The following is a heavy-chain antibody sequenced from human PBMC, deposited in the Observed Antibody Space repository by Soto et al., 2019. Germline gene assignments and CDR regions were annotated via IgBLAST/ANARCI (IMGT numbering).Heavy chain of an antibody. Sequence: QVQLQQWGAGLLKPSETLSLTCAVYGASFSGYYWSWIRQPPGKGLEWIGEITHSGSTNYNPSLKXRVTISVATSKNQFSLKRSSVTAADTAVYYCARGRLGGAADGGQGTLVTVSS. CDR2: ITHSGST. V-gene: IGHV4-34*01. CDR1: GASFSGYY. CDR3: ARGRLGGAAD. D-gene: IGHD1-26*01. J-gene: IGHJ4*02.